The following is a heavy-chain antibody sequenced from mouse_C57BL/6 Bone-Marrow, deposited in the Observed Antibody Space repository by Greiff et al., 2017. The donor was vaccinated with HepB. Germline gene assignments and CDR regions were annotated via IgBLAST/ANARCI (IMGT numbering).Heavy chain of an antibody. CDR3: ARSITTVVAHWYFDV. V-gene: IGHV3-8*01. J-gene: IGHJ1*03. D-gene: IGHD1-1*01. CDR2: ISYSGST. CDR1: GYSITSDY. Sequence: EVQGVESGPGLAKPSQTLSLTCSVTGYSITSDYWNWIRKFPGNKLEYMGYISYSGSTYYNPSLKSRISITRDTSKNQYYLQLNSVTTEDTATYYCARSITTVVAHWYFDVWGTGTTVTVSS.